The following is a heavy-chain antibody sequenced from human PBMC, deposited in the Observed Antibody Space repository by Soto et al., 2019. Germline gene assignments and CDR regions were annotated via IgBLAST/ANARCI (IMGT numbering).Heavy chain of an antibody. CDR2: IIPIFGTA. D-gene: IGHD5-12*01. CDR1: GGTFSSYA. Sequence: ASVKVSCKASGGTFSSYAISWVRQAPGQGLEWMGGIIPIFGTANYAQKFQGRVTITADESTSTAYMELSSLRSEDTAVYYCARDRERRDGYNHRFDYWGQGTLVTVSS. J-gene: IGHJ4*02. CDR3: ARDRERRDGYNHRFDY. V-gene: IGHV1-69*13.